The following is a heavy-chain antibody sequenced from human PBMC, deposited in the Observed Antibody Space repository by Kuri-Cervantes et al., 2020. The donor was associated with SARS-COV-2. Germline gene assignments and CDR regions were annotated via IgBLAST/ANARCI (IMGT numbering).Heavy chain of an antibody. Sequence: GGSLRLSCAASGFTFSNYAMHWVRQAPGKGLEWVAVISYDGSNKYYADSVKGRFTISRDNSKNTLYLQMNSLRAEDTAVYYCAREAMVAGVVDYWGQGTLVTVSS. D-gene: IGHD5-18*01. CDR1: GFTFSNYA. CDR3: AREAMVAGVVDY. J-gene: IGHJ4*02. CDR2: ISYDGSNK. V-gene: IGHV3-30-3*01.